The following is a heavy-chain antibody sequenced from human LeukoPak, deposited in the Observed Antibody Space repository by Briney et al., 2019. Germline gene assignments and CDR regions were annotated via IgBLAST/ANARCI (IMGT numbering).Heavy chain of an antibody. V-gene: IGHV3-33*06. CDR3: AKDSFYGNSVY. Sequence: GGSLRLSCAASGFTFSSYGMHWVRQAPGKGLEWVAVIWYDGSNKYYADSVKGRFTISRDNSKNTLYLQMNSLRAEDTAVYYCAKDSFYGNSVYWGQGTLVTVSS. CDR1: GFTFSSYG. CDR2: IWYDGSNK. J-gene: IGHJ4*02. D-gene: IGHD4-23*01.